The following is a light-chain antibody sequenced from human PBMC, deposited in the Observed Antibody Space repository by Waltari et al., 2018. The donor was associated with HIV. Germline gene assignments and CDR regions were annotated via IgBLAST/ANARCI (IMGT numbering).Light chain of an antibody. J-gene: IGLJ3*02. CDR2: KDS. CDR3: QPAHRNAKV. V-gene: IGLV3-25*03. CDR1: ALPKQY. Sequence: SYELTQPPSVSVSPGQTARITCSGDALPKQYAYWYQQKPGQAPVLVIYKDSERPSGIPERFSGSSSGTTVTLTISGVQAEDEADYYCQPAHRNAKVFGGGTKLTVL.